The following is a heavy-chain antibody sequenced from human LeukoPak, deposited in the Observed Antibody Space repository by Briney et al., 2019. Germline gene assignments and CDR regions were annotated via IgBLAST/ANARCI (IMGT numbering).Heavy chain of an antibody. CDR2: IYYSGST. D-gene: IGHD3-10*01. CDR3: ARVLTMVRAFDI. CDR1: GGSISSYY. V-gene: IGHV4-59*01. J-gene: IGHJ3*02. Sequence: SETLSLTCTVSGGSISSYYWSWIRQPPGKGLEWIGYIYYSGSTNYNPSLKSRDTISVDTSKNQFSLRLSSVTAADTAVYYCARVLTMVRAFDIWGQGTMVTVSS.